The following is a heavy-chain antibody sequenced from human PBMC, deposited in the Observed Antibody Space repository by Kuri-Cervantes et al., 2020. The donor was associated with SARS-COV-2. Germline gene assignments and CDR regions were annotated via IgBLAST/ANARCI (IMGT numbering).Heavy chain of an antibody. V-gene: IGHV4-59*11. J-gene: IGHJ6*03. CDR2: IYYSGST. CDR3: ARGRTVLIAARLRYYYYMDV. CDR1: GGSISSHY. Sequence: GSLRLSCTVSGGSISSHYWSWIRQPPGKGLEWIGYIYYSGSTNYNPSLESRVTISVDTSKNQFSLKLSSVTAADTAVYYCARGRTVLIAARLRYYYYMDVWGKGTTVTVSS. D-gene: IGHD6-6*01.